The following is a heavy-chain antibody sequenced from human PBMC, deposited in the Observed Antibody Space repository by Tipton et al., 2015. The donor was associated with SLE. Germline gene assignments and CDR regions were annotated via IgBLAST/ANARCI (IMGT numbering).Heavy chain of an antibody. Sequence: TLSLTCTVSGGSISSHYWSWLRQPPGKGLEWIGYISYSETTNYNSSLKSRVSISVDTSKNQLSLKLTSVTAADTAVYYCARGSVVADDYWGQGTLVTVSS. CDR1: GGSISSHY. V-gene: IGHV4-59*11. J-gene: IGHJ4*02. CDR3: ARGSVVADDY. D-gene: IGHD2-15*01. CDR2: ISYSETT.